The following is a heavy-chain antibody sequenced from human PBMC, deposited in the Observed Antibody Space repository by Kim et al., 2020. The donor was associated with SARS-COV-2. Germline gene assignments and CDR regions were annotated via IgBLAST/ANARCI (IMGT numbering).Heavy chain of an antibody. J-gene: IGHJ3*02. D-gene: IGHD6-13*01. CDR1: GFTFSSYA. CDR3: AKDPPRSSSSWHAFDI. Sequence: GGSLRLSCAASGFTFSSYAMSWVRQAPGKGLEWVSTISDSGGSTYYADSVKGRFTISRDNSKNTLCLQMNSLRAEDTAVYYCAKDPPRSSSSWHAFDIWGQGTMVTVSS. CDR2: ISDSGGST. V-gene: IGHV3-23*01.